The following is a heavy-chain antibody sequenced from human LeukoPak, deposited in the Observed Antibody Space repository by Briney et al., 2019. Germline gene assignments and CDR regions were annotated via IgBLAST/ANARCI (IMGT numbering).Heavy chain of an antibody. CDR3: ARLVPGSYYTATYFDY. V-gene: IGHV4-4*09. Sequence: SETLSLTCTVSGGSISSYYWSWIRQPPGKGLDWIGSIYTSGSTNYNPSLKSRVTISVDTSKNQFSLKLSSVTAADTAVYYCARLVPGSYYTATYFDYWGQGTLVTVSS. J-gene: IGHJ4*02. CDR1: GGSISSYY. D-gene: IGHD3-10*01. CDR2: IYTSGST.